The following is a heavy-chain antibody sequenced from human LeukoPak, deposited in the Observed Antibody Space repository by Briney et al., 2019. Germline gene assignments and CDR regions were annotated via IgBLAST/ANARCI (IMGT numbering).Heavy chain of an antibody. D-gene: IGHD3-22*01. V-gene: IGHV4-59*08. CDR1: GGSISRYF. CDR3: ARTLAGYYDNSGYFPYYFDS. CDR2: ISYTGST. Sequence: SETLSLTCTVSGGSISRYFWSWIRQPPGKGLEWIGYISYTGSTNYNPSLKSRVTISVDTSKNQFSLKLTSVTAADTALYFCARTLAGYYDNSGYFPYYFDSWGQGTLVTGSS. J-gene: IGHJ4*02.